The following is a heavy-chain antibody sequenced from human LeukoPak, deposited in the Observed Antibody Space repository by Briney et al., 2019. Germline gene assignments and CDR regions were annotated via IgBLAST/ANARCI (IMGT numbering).Heavy chain of an antibody. J-gene: IGHJ4*02. V-gene: IGHV4-39*01. CDR1: GGSISSSSYY. D-gene: IGHD3-10*01. Sequence: SETLSLTCTVSGGSISSSSYYWCWIRQPPGKGLEWLGSIYYSGSTYYNPSLKSRVTISVDTSKNQFSLKLSSVTAADTAVYYCASLLPSFGFSFPFDYWGQGTLVTVSS. CDR3: ASLLPSFGFSFPFDY. CDR2: IYYSGST.